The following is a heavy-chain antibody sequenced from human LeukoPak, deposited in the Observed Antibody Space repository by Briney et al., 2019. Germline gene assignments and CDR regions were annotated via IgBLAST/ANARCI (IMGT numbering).Heavy chain of an antibody. CDR3: ARLWFGEGSFDWFDP. J-gene: IGHJ5*02. Sequence: PGGSLRLSCAASGFTFSSYGMHWVRQAPGKGLEWVAFIRYDGSNKYYADSVKGRFTTSRDNSKNTLYLQMNSLRAEDTAVYYCARLWFGEGSFDWFDPWGQGTLVTVSS. CDR2: IRYDGSNK. D-gene: IGHD3-10*01. V-gene: IGHV3-30*02. CDR1: GFTFSSYG.